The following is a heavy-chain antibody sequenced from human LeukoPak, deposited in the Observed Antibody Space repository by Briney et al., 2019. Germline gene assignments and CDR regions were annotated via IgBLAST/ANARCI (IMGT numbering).Heavy chain of an antibody. D-gene: IGHD2-2*02. Sequence: GGSLRLSRAASGFTFSSYWMSWVRQAPGKGLEWVANIKQDGSEKYYVDSVKGRFTISRDNAKNTLYLQMNSLRAEDTAVYYCGRGFSIVPAGIPDYWGLGTLVTVSS. V-gene: IGHV3-7*01. CDR3: GRGFSIVPAGIPDY. CDR1: GFTFSSYW. J-gene: IGHJ4*02. CDR2: IKQDGSEK.